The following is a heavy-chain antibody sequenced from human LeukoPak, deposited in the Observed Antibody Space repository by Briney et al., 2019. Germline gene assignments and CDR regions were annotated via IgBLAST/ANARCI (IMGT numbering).Heavy chain of an antibody. CDR1: GFTFSDHH. CDR2: ISYDESNK. CDR3: AREFSGYAFDI. J-gene: IGHJ3*02. Sequence: GGSLRLSCAASGFTFSDHHMDWVRQAPGKGLEWVAVISYDESNKYYADSVKGRFTISRDNSRNTLYLQMNSLRAEDMAVYYCAREFSGYAFDIWGQGTMVTVSS. D-gene: IGHD5-12*01. V-gene: IGHV3-30-3*01.